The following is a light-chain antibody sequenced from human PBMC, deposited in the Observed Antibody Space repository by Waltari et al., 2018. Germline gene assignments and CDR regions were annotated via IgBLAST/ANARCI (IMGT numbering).Light chain of an antibody. Sequence: SVVLSQPPSVSAAPGQTATLSCRKNNIEKTYVQWYQQRPGQAPELVVYDDTDRPAGIPERFSGSSSGNTATLTISRVEAGDEADYYCQVWDSDSDHVLFGGGTRLTVL. J-gene: IGLJ2*01. V-gene: IGLV3-21*02. CDR3: QVWDSDSDHVL. CDR2: DDT. CDR1: NIEKTY.